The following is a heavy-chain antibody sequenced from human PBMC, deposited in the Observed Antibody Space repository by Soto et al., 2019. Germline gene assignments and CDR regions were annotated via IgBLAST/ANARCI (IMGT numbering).Heavy chain of an antibody. CDR2: ISGSGGST. J-gene: IGHJ3*02. V-gene: IGHV3-23*01. D-gene: IGHD1-26*01. CDR1: GFTFSSYA. CDR3: ANPGLGAINHEVFDI. Sequence: PGGSLRLSCAASGFTFSSYAMSWVRQSPGKGLEWVSAISGSGGSTYYADSVKGRFTISRDNSKNTLYLQMNSLRAEDTAVYYCANPGLGAINHEVFDIWAKAQWSPSPQ.